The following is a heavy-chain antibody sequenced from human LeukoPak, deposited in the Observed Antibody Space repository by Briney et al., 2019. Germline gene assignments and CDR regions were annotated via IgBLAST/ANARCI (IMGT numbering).Heavy chain of an antibody. CDR3: AKEGSYPNDAFDI. CDR1: GFTFSSYA. CDR2: ISGSGGSA. Sequence: PGGSLRLSCAASGFTFSSYAMSWVRQAPGKGLEWVSAISGSGGSAYYADSVKGRLTISRDNSKNTLHLQMNSLRAEDTAVYYCAKEGSYPNDAFDIWGQGTMVTVSS. V-gene: IGHV3-23*01. J-gene: IGHJ3*02.